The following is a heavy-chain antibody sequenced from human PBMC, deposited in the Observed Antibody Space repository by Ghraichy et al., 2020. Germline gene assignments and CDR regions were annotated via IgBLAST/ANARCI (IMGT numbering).Heavy chain of an antibody. V-gene: IGHV3-15*01. J-gene: IGHJ6*02. D-gene: IGHD3-22*01. Sequence: GGSLRLSCAASGFTFSNAWMNWVRQAPGKGLEWVGRIKTNADGGPTDFAALMKGRFIISRDDSKNMLYLQMNSLKTEDTAVYYCSTGLYDTGGVDGWGQGTPVTVSS. CDR2: IKTNADGGPT. CDR3: STGLYDTGGVDG. CDR1: GFTFSNAW.